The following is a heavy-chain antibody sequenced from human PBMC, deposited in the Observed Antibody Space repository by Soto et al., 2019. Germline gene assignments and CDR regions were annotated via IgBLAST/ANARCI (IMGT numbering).Heavy chain of an antibody. D-gene: IGHD3-16*01. Sequence: TLSLTCSVSGASISNFYWSWIRQSAGKGLEWIGRLYTRGTTDYNPSLKSRVTMSIDTSKNRVSLSLTSVTAADTAVYYCAKGGTYYFDSWGQGIVVTVSS. J-gene: IGHJ4*02. CDR1: GASISNFY. V-gene: IGHV4-4*07. CDR2: LYTRGTT. CDR3: AKGGTYYFDS.